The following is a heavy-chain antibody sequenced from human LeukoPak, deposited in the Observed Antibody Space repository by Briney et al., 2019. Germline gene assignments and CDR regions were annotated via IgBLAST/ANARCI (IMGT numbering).Heavy chain of an antibody. Sequence: PGGSLRLSCAGSGFTFSSYWMSWVRQAPGKGLEWVANIKQDGSEKYYVDSVKGRFTISRDNAKNSLYLQMNSLRAEDTAVYYCARGRRWGQGTLVTVSS. CDR3: ARGRR. J-gene: IGHJ4*02. V-gene: IGHV3-7*01. CDR1: GFTFSSYW. CDR2: IKQDGSEK.